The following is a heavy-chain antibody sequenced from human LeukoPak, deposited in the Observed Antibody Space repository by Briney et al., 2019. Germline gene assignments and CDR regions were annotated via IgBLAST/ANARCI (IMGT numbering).Heavy chain of an antibody. CDR3: AELGITMIGGV. J-gene: IGHJ6*04. Sequence: GGSLRLSCAASGFTFSSYEMNWLHQAPGKGLEWVSYISSSGSTIYYADSVKGRFTISRDNAKNSLYLQMNSLRAEDTAVYYCAELGITMIGGVWGKGTPVTISS. CDR1: GFTFSSYE. V-gene: IGHV3-48*03. CDR2: ISSSGSTI. D-gene: IGHD3-10*02.